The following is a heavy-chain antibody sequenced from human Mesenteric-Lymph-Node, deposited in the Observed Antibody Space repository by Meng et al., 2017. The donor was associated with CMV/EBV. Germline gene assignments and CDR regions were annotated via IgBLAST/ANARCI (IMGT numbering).Heavy chain of an antibody. D-gene: IGHD6-13*01. CDR3: ARDSQGEAAYNWFDP. V-gene: IGHV4-4*02. J-gene: IGHJ5*02. Sequence: SGCSISSSNWWSWVRQPPGKGLEWIGEIYHSGSTNYNPSLKSRVTISVDKSKNQFSLKLSSVTAADTAVYYCARDSQGEAAYNWFDPWGQGTLVTVSS. CDR1: GCSISSSNW. CDR2: IYHSGST.